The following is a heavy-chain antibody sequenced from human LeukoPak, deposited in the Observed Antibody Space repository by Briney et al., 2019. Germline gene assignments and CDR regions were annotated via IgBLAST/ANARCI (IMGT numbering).Heavy chain of an antibody. CDR1: GGSISSGDYY. V-gene: IGHV4-30-4*08. D-gene: IGHD2-2*01. Sequence: SQTLSLTCTVSGGSISSGDYYWSWIRQPPGKGLEWIGYIYYSGSTYYNPPLKSRVTISVDTSKNQFSLKLSSVTAADTAVYYCARCSTSRRRFNWFDPWGQGTLVTVSS. J-gene: IGHJ5*02. CDR3: ARCSTSRRRFNWFDP. CDR2: IYYSGST.